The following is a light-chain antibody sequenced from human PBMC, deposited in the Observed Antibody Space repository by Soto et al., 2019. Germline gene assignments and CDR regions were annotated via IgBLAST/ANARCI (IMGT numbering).Light chain of an antibody. V-gene: IGKV3D-20*02. CDR1: QSVASSY. CDR2: SAS. CDR3: QQRANGPPMYT. J-gene: IGKJ2*01. Sequence: EVVLTQSPGTLSLSPGERVTLSCRASQSVASSYLAWYQQKPGRAPRLLFYSASSRATGIPDRFSGSGSGTDFTLTISSLEPEDFAVYYCQQRANGPPMYTFGQGTKLEIQ.